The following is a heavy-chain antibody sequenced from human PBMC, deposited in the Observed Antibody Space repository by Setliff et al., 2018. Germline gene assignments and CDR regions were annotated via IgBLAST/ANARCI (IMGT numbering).Heavy chain of an antibody. CDR2: IWYDGSNK. Sequence: GGSLRLSCAASGFTFSSYGMHWVRQAPGKGLEWVAVIWYDGSNKYYADSVKGRFTMSRDNAKNTLYLQMNSLRAEDTAVYYCARAYYGTVNGYSSYYGLDVWGQGTTVTVSS. J-gene: IGHJ6*02. CDR3: ARAYYGTVNGYSSYYGLDV. V-gene: IGHV3-33*03. D-gene: IGHD3-9*01. CDR1: GFTFSSYG.